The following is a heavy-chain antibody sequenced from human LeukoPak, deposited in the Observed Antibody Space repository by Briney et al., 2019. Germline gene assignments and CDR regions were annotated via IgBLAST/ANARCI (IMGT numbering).Heavy chain of an antibody. CDR3: ARVIDGYEQWLVLGY. V-gene: IGHV1-18*01. J-gene: IGHJ4*02. CDR1: GYTFTSYG. Sequence: GASVKVSCKASGYTFTSYGISWVRQAPGQGLEWMGWISAYNGNTNYAQKLQGRVTMTTDTSTSTAYMELRSLRSDDTAVYYCARVIDGYEQWLVLGYWGQGTLVTVSS. CDR2: ISAYNGNT. D-gene: IGHD6-19*01.